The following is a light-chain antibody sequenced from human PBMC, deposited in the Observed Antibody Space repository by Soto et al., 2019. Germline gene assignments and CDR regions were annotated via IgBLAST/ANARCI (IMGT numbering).Light chain of an antibody. CDR2: LNSDGSH. CDR3: QTWVTGIQV. V-gene: IGLV4-69*01. Sequence: QPVLTQSPSASASLGASVKLTCTLSSGHSSYAIAWHQQRPEKGPRYLMKLNSDGSHSKGDGIPDRFSGSSSGAERYLTISSLQSEDEAVYYCQTWVTGIQVFGGGTKLTVL. J-gene: IGLJ2*01. CDR1: SGHSSYA.